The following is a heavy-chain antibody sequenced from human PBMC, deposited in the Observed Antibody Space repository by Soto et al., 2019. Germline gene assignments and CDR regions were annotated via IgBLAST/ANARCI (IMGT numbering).Heavy chain of an antibody. D-gene: IGHD3-10*01. CDR2: VHYSWGS. CDR1: GGSISSYH. J-gene: IGHJ6*02. CDR3: ARQGFGALHGLVAV. V-gene: IGHV4-59*08. Sequence: QVQLQESGPGLVKPSETLSLSCTVSGGSISSYHWSWIRQTPGKGLEWIGYVHYSWGSNYNPSLESRVALSLDTSTSQFSLKLSSVTAPDAAVYYCARQGFGALHGLVAVWGQGTTVTVSS.